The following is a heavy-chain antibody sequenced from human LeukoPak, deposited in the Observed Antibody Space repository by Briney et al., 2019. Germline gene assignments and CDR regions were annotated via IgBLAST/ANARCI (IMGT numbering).Heavy chain of an antibody. Sequence: GESLKISCKGSGYSFTSYWIGWVRQMPGKGLEWMGIIYPGDSDTRYSPSFQGQVTISADKSISTAYLQWSSLKASDTAMYYCARQRYCSGGSCYSGVWWFDPWGQGTLVTVSS. J-gene: IGHJ5*02. CDR3: ARQRYCSGGSCYSGVWWFDP. CDR2: IYPGDSDT. V-gene: IGHV5-51*01. D-gene: IGHD2-15*01. CDR1: GYSFTSYW.